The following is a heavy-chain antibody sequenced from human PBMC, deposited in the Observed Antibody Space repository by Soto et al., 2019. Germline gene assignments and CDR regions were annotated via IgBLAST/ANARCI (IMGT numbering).Heavy chain of an antibody. CDR2: ISGSGENT. CDR3: EWDS. V-gene: IGHV3-23*01. D-gene: IGHD2-8*01. CDR1: GFTFSSYA. Sequence: GGSLRLSCAVSGFTFSSYAMSWVRQAPGKGLEWVSAISGSGENTYYADSVKGRFTISKDNSKNMLYLQMNSLRVEDTAVYYCEWDSWGQGTLVTVSS. J-gene: IGHJ4*02.